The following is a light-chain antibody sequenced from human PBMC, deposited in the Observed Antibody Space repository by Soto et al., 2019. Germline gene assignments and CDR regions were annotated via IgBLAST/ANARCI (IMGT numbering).Light chain of an antibody. Sequence: DIQMTHSPSFVSASIGDRVTITCRASQNIGVRLAWFQQRPGKAPKYLIQSASSLQSGVPSTFSGSGSGTELTLTISYLHPEDFATYYCLKVYNFPRKFGQGTKVDIK. CDR3: LKVYNFPRK. CDR1: QNIGVR. CDR2: SAS. J-gene: IGKJ1*01. V-gene: IGKV1-12*01.